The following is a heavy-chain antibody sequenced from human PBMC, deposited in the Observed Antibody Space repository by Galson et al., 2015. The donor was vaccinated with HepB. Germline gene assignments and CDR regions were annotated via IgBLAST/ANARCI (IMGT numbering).Heavy chain of an antibody. CDR1: GFTFSSYA. V-gene: IGHV3-30-3*01. Sequence: SLRLSCAASGFTFSSYAMHWVRQAPGKGLEWVAVISYDGSNKYYADSVKGRFTISRDNSKNTLYLQMNSLRAEDTAVYYCARGEAVAGALYGMDVWGQGTTVTVSS. CDR3: ARGEAVAGALYGMDV. CDR2: ISYDGSNK. D-gene: IGHD6-19*01. J-gene: IGHJ6*02.